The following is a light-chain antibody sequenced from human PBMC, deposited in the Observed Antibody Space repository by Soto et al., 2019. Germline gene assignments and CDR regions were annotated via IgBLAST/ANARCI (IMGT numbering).Light chain of an antibody. J-gene: IGKJ5*01. Sequence: DIQMTQSPSSVSASVGARVTISCRASQDISNWLAWYQQKPGEAPKFLIYAASNLQSGVPSKFSVSGSGTDFTLTISSLQPEDFAVYYCQQARRFPITFGQGTRLEIK. V-gene: IGKV1-12*01. CDR2: AAS. CDR3: QQARRFPIT. CDR1: QDISNW.